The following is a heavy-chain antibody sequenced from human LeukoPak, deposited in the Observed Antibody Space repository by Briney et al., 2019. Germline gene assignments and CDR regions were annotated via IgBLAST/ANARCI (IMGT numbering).Heavy chain of an antibody. CDR2: IYYSGST. J-gene: IGHJ4*02. V-gene: IGHV4-39*01. CDR1: GGSISSSSYY. CDR3: ARPAANYYDSSDY. D-gene: IGHD3-22*01. Sequence: PSETLSLTCTVSGGSISSSSYYWGWIRQPPGKGLEWIGSIYYSGSTYYNPSLKSRVTISVDTSKNQFSLKLSSVTAADTAVFYCARPAANYYDSSDYWGQGTLVTVSS.